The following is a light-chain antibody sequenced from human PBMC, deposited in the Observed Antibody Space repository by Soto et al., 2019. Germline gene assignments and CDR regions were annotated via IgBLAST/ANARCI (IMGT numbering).Light chain of an antibody. J-gene: IGKJ1*01. V-gene: IGKV3-15*01. CDR2: GAS. Sequence: EIVMTQSPATLSVSPGERATLSCRASQNILSNLAWYQQKPGQAPRLLIYGASARATDIPARFSGSGFGTEFTLTISSLQSEDFAVYFCQQYISWPRTFGQGTKVDIK. CDR3: QQYISWPRT. CDR1: QNILSN.